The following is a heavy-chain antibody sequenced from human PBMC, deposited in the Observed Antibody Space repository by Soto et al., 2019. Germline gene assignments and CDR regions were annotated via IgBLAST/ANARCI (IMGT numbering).Heavy chain of an antibody. CDR3: AKDLTRQLAYWLDP. D-gene: IGHD6-6*01. Sequence: ASVKVSCKASGFSFTGYYIHWLRQAPGQGLEWMGWINAHSGGTEYAQKFQGRVTLTRDTSIATAYPTLTSLTSDDTALYYCAKDLTRQLAYWLDPWGQGTQVTVSS. CDR1: GFSFTGYY. CDR2: INAHSGGT. J-gene: IGHJ5*02. V-gene: IGHV1-2*02.